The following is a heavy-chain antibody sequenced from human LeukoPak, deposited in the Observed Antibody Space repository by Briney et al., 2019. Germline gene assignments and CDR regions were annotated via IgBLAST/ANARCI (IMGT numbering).Heavy chain of an antibody. V-gene: IGHV1-69*13. CDR2: IIPIFGTA. Sequence: SVKVSCKASGGTFSSYAISWVRQAPGQGLEWMGGIIPIFGTANYAQKFQGRVTITADESTSTAYMELSSLRSEDTAVYYCAREGGSVEYFYYGMDVWGQGTTVTVSS. D-gene: IGHD6-25*01. CDR1: GGTFSSYA. CDR3: AREGGSVEYFYYGMDV. J-gene: IGHJ6*02.